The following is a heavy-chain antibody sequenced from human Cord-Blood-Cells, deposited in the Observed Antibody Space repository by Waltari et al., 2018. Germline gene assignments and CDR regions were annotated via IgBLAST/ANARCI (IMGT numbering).Heavy chain of an antibody. D-gene: IGHD6-13*01. V-gene: IGHV1-8*01. CDR2: MNPNSGNT. CDR3: ALTLSGYSSSWYPFDY. CDR1: GYTFTSYD. Sequence: QVQLVQSGAEVKKPGASVKVSCKASGYTFTSYDINWVRQASGQGLEWMGWMNPNSGNTGYAQKFQGRVTMTRNTSISTAYMELSSLRSEDTAVYYCALTLSGYSSSWYPFDYWGQGTLVTVSS. J-gene: IGHJ4*02.